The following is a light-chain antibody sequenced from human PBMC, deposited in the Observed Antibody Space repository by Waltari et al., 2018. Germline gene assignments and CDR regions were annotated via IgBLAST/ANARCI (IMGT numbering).Light chain of an antibody. J-gene: IGLJ1*01. Sequence: SSELTQDPAVSVALGQTVRFTCQGDSLRIYYASWYQKEPGQAPILVIYGKSNRPSGIPDRFSGSSSGNTASLTITGAQAEDEADYYCHSRDSIGDHYVFGTGTKVTVL. CDR3: HSRDSIGDHYV. CDR1: SLRIYY. CDR2: GKS. V-gene: IGLV3-19*01.